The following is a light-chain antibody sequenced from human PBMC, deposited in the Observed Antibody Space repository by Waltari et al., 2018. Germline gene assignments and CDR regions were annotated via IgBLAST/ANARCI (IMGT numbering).Light chain of an antibody. CDR3: QHVYSYPVT. V-gene: IGKV1-9*01. CDR2: AAS. J-gene: IGKJ4*01. Sequence: DIQLTQSPSFLSASVGDRVTFTCRASQGISGYLVWYQQKPNKAPKLLINAASTLQSGVPSRFSGGKSGTEFTLTISSLQPEDFATYFCQHVYSYPVTFGGGTTVEI. CDR1: QGISGY.